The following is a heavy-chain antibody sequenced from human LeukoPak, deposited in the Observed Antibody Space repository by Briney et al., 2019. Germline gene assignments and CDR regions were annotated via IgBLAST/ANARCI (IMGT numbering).Heavy chain of an antibody. D-gene: IGHD5-12*01. CDR2: ISSSGSTI. CDR1: GFTFSSYE. J-gene: IGHJ4*02. Sequence: GGSLRLSCAASGFTFSSYEMNWVRQAPGKGLEWVSYISSSGSTIYYADSVKGRFTISRDNAKNSLYLQMNSLRAEDTALFYCARVPAPSGYGRYHYFDYWGQGTLVTVSS. CDR3: ARVPAPSGYGRYHYFDY. V-gene: IGHV3-48*03.